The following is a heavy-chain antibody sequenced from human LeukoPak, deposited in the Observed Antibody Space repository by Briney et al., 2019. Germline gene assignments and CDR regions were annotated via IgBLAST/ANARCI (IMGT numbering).Heavy chain of an antibody. CDR3: ARDPVEWEPLLDY. Sequence: GGSLRLSCAASGFTFSNYWMGWVRQAPGKRLEWVANMNIDGSEKYYADSVKGRFSISRDNARNSVYLQMASLRVEDTAVYYCARDPVEWEPLLDYWGQGTLVTVSS. J-gene: IGHJ4*02. V-gene: IGHV3-7*01. D-gene: IGHD1-26*01. CDR2: MNIDGSEK. CDR1: GFTFSNYW.